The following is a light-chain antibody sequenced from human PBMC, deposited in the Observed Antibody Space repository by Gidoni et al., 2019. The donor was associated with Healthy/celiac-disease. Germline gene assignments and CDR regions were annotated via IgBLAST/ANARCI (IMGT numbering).Light chain of an antibody. Sequence: IVMTQSPATLSVSPGERATLSCRASQSVSSNLAWYQQKPGQAPRLIIYGASTRAPGIPARFSGSGSGTEFTLTISSLQSEDFAVYYCQQYNNWPPRDTFGGGTKVEIK. CDR3: QQYNNWPPRDT. V-gene: IGKV3-15*01. CDR1: QSVSSN. CDR2: GAS. J-gene: IGKJ4*01.